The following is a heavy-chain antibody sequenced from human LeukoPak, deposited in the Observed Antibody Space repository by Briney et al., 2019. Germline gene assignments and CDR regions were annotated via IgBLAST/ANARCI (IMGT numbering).Heavy chain of an antibody. CDR2: IRSKANSYAT. V-gene: IGHV3-73*01. CDR3: TRLEDGDYVPTSTWFDP. Sequence: GGSLRLSCAASGFTFSGSAMHWVRQASGKGLEWVGRIRSKANSYATAYAASVKGRFTISRDDSKNTAYLQMNSLKTEDTAVYYCTRLEDGDYVPTSTWFDPWGQGTLVTVSS. CDR1: GFTFSGSA. J-gene: IGHJ5*02. D-gene: IGHD4-17*01.